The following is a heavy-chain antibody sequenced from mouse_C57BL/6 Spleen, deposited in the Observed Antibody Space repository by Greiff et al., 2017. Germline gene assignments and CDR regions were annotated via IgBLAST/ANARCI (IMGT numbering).Heavy chain of an antibody. CDR2: IYPGNSDT. J-gene: IGHJ4*01. V-gene: IGHV1-5*01. Sequence: VQLKQSGTMLARPGASVKMSCKTSGYTFTSYWMHWVKQRPGQGLEWIGAIYPGNSDTSYNEKFKGKAKLTAVTSASTAYMELSSLTNEDSAVYYCTHLSYGSSYAMDYWGQGTSVTVSS. D-gene: IGHD1-1*01. CDR1: GYTFTSYW. CDR3: THLSYGSSYAMDY.